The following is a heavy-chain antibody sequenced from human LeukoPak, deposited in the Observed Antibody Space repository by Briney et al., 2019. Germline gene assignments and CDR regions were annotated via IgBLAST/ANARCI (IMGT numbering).Heavy chain of an antibody. CDR3: ARERWHCRVNCYSVYYYALDV. D-gene: IGHD2-15*01. J-gene: IGHJ6*02. CDR1: GYTFTNYA. Sequence: ASVKVSCKGSGYTFTNYAVHWVRQASGQRLEWLGWINPGNGDTKYSQNFQGRVTVTSDTSAATAYVELNSLTSEDTAVYYCARERWHCRVNCYSVYYYALDVRGQGTTVIVSS. V-gene: IGHV1-3*01. CDR2: INPGNGDT.